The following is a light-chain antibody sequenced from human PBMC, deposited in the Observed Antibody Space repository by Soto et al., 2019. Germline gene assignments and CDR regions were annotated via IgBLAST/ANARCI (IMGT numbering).Light chain of an antibody. CDR1: QSVIYSSNNKNY. J-gene: IGKJ2*01. Sequence: IVMTQSPDSLAVSLGERATINCKSSQSVIYSSNNKNYLSWYQQKPGQPPKLLIYWASTRESGVPDRFSGSGSGTDFTLTISSLQAEDVAFYYCQQYYSTPYTFGQGTKLEIK. CDR3: QQYYSTPYT. V-gene: IGKV4-1*01. CDR2: WAS.